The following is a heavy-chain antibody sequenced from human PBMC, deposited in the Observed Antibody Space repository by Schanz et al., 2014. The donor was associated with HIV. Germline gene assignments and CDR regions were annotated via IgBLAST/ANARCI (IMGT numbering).Heavy chain of an antibody. J-gene: IGHJ4*02. CDR2: ISYDGSNK. CDR1: GFTFSSYG. Sequence: QVQLVESGGGLVKPGGSLRLSCAASGFTFSSYGMHWVRQAPGKGLEWVAVISYDGSNKYYADSVKGRFTISRDNADNSIYLQMNSLRADDTGLYYCARIPDYRNSGHADSWGQGTLVTVSS. D-gene: IGHD4-4*01. V-gene: IGHV3-30*03. CDR3: ARIPDYRNSGHADS.